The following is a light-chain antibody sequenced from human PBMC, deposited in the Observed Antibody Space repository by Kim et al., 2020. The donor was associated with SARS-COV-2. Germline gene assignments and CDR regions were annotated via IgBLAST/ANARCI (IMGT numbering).Light chain of an antibody. CDR2: GAS. CDR3: LQHNSYPLT. J-gene: IGKJ4*01. V-gene: IGKV1-17*02. CDR1: QRIRKD. Sequence: AVVGERVNSNCRASQRIRKDLGRYQQQPGKAPKRLIYGASRLYSGVPSRFSRSGSGNEFTFTISNLQPEDFGSYYRLQHNSYPLTFRGGTQV.